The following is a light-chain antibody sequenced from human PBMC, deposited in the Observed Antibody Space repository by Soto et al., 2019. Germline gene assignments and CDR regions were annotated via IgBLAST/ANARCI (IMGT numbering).Light chain of an antibody. J-gene: IGLJ3*02. CDR1: TRDVGAYNY. CDR3: SSFASSNTWV. CDR2: EVT. V-gene: IGLV2-8*01. Sequence: QSALTQPPSASGSPGKSVTTSGTGTTRDVGAYNYVSWYQQHAGKAPKLVIYEVTKRPSGVPDRFSGSKSANTASLTVSGLQAEDEADYYCSSFASSNTWVFGGGTKLTVL.